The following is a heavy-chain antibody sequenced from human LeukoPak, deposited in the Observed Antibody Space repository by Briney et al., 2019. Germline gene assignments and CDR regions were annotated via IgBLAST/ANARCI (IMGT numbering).Heavy chain of an antibody. D-gene: IGHD6-19*01. CDR3: ASSIAVSRHYYYYGMDV. J-gene: IGHJ6*02. V-gene: IGHV3-48*03. CDR1: GFTFSSYE. Sequence: QAGGSLRLSCAASGFTFSSYEMNWVRQAPGKGGEGVSYISISVTTIYSADSVNGRFTISRDNAKNSLYLQMNSLRVEDTAVYYCASSIAVSRHYYYYGMDVWGQGTTATVSS. CDR2: ISISVTTI.